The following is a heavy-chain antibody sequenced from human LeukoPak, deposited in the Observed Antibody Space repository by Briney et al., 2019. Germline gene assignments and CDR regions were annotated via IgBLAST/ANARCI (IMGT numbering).Heavy chain of an antibody. D-gene: IGHD2-21*02. CDR1: GGSISSYY. CDR3: AREKRIVVVTAPPYYYFDY. J-gene: IGHJ4*02. CDR2: IYYSGST. V-gene: IGHV4-59*01. Sequence: SETLSLTCTVSGGSISSYYWSWIRQPPGKGLEWIGYIYYSGSTNYNPSLKSRVTISVDTSKNQFSLKLSSVTAADTAVYYCAREKRIVVVTAPPYYYFDYWGQGTLVTVSS.